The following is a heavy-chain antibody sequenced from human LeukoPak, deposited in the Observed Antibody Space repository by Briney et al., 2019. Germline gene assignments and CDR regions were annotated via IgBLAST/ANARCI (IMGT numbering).Heavy chain of an antibody. V-gene: IGHV1-18*01. Sequence: GASVKVSCKASGYTFTNYGINWVRQAPGQGLEWMGWISAYNGNTNYAQKLQGRVTMTRDTSTSTVYMELSSLRSEDTAVYYCARSITGTTWRYDGMDVWGQGTTVTVSS. D-gene: IGHD1-7*01. J-gene: IGHJ6*02. CDR2: ISAYNGNT. CDR3: ARSITGTTWRYDGMDV. CDR1: GYTFTNYG.